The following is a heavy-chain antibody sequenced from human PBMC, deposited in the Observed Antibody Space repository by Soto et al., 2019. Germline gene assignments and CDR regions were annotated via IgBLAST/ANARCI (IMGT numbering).Heavy chain of an antibody. CDR1: GFTFSIFG. V-gene: IGHV3-33*01. CDR2: IWYDGSNA. J-gene: IGHJ4*02. Sequence: QVQLVESGGGVVQPARSLRLSCAASGFTFSIFGMRWVRQAPGKGLEWAAIIWYDGSNAYYADSVRGRFTISRDNSKNTVYLQMNSLRAEDTAVYYCARDKGSSTVVSGISQEGYFDSWGQGTLVTVSS. CDR3: ARDKGSSTVVSGISQEGYFDS. D-gene: IGHD6-19*01.